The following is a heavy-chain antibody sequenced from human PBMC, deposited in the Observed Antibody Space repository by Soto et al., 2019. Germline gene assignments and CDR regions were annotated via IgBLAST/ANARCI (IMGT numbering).Heavy chain of an antibody. CDR1: GYTLSNYG. D-gene: IGHD5-18*01. CDR3: ARDPGFGFGYSYAFAMDV. Sequence: ASVKVSCKASGYTLSNYGISWVRQGPGQGLEWMGWISGYNGNTHYEEKVQDRIKMTTDTSTSTTYLELRSLRSDDTAVYFCARDPGFGFGYSYAFAMDVWGQGTTVTVSS. V-gene: IGHV1-18*01. CDR2: ISGYNGNT. J-gene: IGHJ6*02.